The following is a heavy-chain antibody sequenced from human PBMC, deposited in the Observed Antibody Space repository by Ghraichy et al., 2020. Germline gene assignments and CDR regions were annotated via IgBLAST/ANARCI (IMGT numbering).Heavy chain of an antibody. V-gene: IGHV4-38-2*02. CDR3: ARQGSGWYVNWFDP. CDR1: GYSISSGYY. J-gene: IGHJ5*02. CDR2: IYHTGST. D-gene: IGHD6-19*01. Sequence: SETLSLTCTVSGYSISSGYYWSWIRQSPGKGLEWIGCIYHTGSTFYNPSLKSRVAISVDTSRNQFSLKLNSVTAADTVVYYCARQGSGWYVNWFDPWGQGTLVTVSS.